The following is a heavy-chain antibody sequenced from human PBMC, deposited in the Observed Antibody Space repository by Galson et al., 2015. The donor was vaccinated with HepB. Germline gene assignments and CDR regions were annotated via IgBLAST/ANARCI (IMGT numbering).Heavy chain of an antibody. D-gene: IGHD6-19*01. V-gene: IGHV4-61*02. CDR3: VREVIYVAVASFDY. CDR2: IYSTGSA. J-gene: IGHJ4*02. CDR1: GYSINNDHYY. Sequence: TLSLTCAVSGYSINNDHYYWGWLRQTAGKGLEWLGRMVIGDIYSTGSATYNPSLEGRGVISKDTSRNQVSRHVKSVTAADTTLYDCVREVIYVAVASFDYWGQGALVTVPS.